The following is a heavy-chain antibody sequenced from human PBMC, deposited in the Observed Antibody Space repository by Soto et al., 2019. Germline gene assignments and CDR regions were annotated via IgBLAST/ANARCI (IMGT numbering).Heavy chain of an antibody. V-gene: IGHV3-49*04. CDR2: IRSKAYGGTT. CDR3: TRNLVPQYYDFWSGYWGAFDI. Sequence: PGGSLRLSCTASGFTFGDYAMSWVRQAPGKGLEWVGFIRSKAYGGTTEYAASVKGRFTISRDDSKSIAYLQMNSLKTEDTAVYYRTRNLVPQYYDFWSGYWGAFDIWGQGTMVTVSS. D-gene: IGHD3-3*01. CDR1: GFTFGDYA. J-gene: IGHJ3*02.